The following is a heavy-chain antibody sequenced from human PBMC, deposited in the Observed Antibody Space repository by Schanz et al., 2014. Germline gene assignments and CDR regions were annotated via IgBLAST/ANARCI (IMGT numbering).Heavy chain of an antibody. CDR2: VSRDGSET. CDR1: GFTFNTSW. D-gene: IGHD2-2*01. J-gene: IGHJ4*02. CDR3: AREDGTSNTRCFDY. V-gene: IGHV3-74*01. Sequence: EVQLVTSGGDLVQPGGSLRLSCAASGFTFNTSWFHWVRQPPGKGLLWVSRVSRDGSETTYVDSVKGRFTISRDESKNTLYLQMNSLRAEDTAVYYCAREDGTSNTRCFDYWGQGALVTVSS.